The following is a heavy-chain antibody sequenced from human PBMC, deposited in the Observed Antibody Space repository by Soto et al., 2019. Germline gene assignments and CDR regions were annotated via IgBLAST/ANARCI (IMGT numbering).Heavy chain of an antibody. CDR2: IYYSGST. D-gene: IGHD3-3*01. J-gene: IGHJ3*02. CDR1: GGSISGYY. V-gene: IGHV4-59*01. CDR3: ARINYDSFGAFDI. Sequence: SETLSLTCTVSGGSISGYYWSWIRQPPGKGLEWIGYIYYSGSTNYNPSLKSRVTISVDTSKNQFSLKLSSVTAADTAVYYCARINYDSFGAFDIWGQGTMVTVSS.